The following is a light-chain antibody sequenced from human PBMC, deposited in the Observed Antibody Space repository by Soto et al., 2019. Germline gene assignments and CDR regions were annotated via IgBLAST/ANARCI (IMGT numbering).Light chain of an antibody. V-gene: IGLV1-40*01. J-gene: IGLJ1*01. CDR1: NSNIGAGYD. Sequence: QSVLTQPPSVSGAPGQRVTISCTGSNSNIGAGYDVHWYQLLPGTAPKLLIYGTSNRPSGVPDRFSGSTSGTSASLAITGLQAEDEADYYCQSYDTSLSALYVFGTGTKVTVL. CDR2: GTS. CDR3: QSYDTSLSALYV.